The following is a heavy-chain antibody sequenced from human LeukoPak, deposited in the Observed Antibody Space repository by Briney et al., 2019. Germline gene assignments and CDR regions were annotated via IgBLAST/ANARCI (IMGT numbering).Heavy chain of an antibody. J-gene: IGHJ4*02. CDR2: INPNSGGT. D-gene: IGHD6-6*01. Sequence: VASVKVSCKASGYSFTGYYMHWVRQAPGQGLEWMGWINPNSGGTHYAQKFQGRVTMTRDTSISTAYMELSSLRSDDTAICYCARGPYSTSPHFDYWGQGTLVTVSS. CDR3: ARGPYSTSPHFDY. CDR1: GYSFTGYY. V-gene: IGHV1-2*02.